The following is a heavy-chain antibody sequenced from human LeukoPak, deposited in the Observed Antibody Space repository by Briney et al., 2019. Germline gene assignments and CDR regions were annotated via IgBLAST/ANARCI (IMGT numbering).Heavy chain of an antibody. Sequence: GGSLRLSCAASGFTFSSYSMNWVRQAPGKGLEWVSSISSSSSYIYYADSVKGRFTISRDNAKNSLYLQMNSLRAEDTAVYYCARGYSSGWYSEDNWFDPWGQGTLVTVSS. CDR1: GFTFSSYS. CDR3: ARGYSSGWYSEDNWFDP. J-gene: IGHJ5*02. V-gene: IGHV3-21*01. D-gene: IGHD6-19*01. CDR2: ISSSSSYI.